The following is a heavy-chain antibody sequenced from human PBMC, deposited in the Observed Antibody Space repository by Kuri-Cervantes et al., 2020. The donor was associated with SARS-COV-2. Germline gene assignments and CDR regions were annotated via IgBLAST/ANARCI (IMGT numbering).Heavy chain of an antibody. CDR3: AKSTTFRRLVVISQGGAFDI. CDR2: INPNSGGT. D-gene: IGHD3-22*01. CDR1: GYTFTGYY. Sequence: AAVKVSCKASGYTFTGYYMNWVRQAPGQGLEWMGWINPNSGGTNYAQKFQCWVTMTRDTSISTAYMELSRLRSDDTAVYYCAKSTTFRRLVVISQGGAFDIWGQGTMVTVSS. V-gene: IGHV1-2*04. J-gene: IGHJ3*02.